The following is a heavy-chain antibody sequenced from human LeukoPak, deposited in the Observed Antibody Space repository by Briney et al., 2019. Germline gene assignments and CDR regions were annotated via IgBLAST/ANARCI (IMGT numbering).Heavy chain of an antibody. CDR2: INHSGST. Sequence: PSETLSLTCAVYGGSFSGYYWSWIRQPPGKGLEWIGEINHSGSTNYNPSLQSRVTISVDTSKNQFSLKLSSVTAADTAVYYCARGRGSGVRGFQHWGQGTLVTVSS. V-gene: IGHV4-34*01. J-gene: IGHJ1*01. CDR1: GGSFSGYY. CDR3: ARGRGSGVRGFQH. D-gene: IGHD2-15*01.